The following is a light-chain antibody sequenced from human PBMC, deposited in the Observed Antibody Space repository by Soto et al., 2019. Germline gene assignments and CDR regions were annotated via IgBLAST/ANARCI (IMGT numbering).Light chain of an antibody. J-gene: IGLJ1*01. CDR2: GNS. CDR3: QSYDSSLSGSYV. V-gene: IGLV1-40*01. CDR1: SSNIGTGYE. Sequence: SALTQTPSMSGAPGQSVTIYCTGTSSNIGTGYEVHWYQPLPGTAPQLLIYGNSNRPSAVPDRFSGSKSGTSASPAITGLQAEDEADYYCQSYDSSLSGSYVFGTGTKVT.